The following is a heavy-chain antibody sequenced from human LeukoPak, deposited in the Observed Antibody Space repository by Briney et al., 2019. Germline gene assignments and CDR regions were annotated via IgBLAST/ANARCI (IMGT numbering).Heavy chain of an antibody. J-gene: IGHJ4*02. CDR1: GFTFSSYD. CDR2: IGTAGDT. D-gene: IGHD4-23*01. V-gene: IGHV3-13*01. Sequence: PGGSLRLSCAASGFTFSSYDMHWVRQATGKGLEWVSAIGTAGDTYYPGSVKGRFTISRENAKNSLYLQMNSLRAGDTAVYYCARAAPDYGGENFDYWGQGTLVTISP. CDR3: ARAAPDYGGENFDY.